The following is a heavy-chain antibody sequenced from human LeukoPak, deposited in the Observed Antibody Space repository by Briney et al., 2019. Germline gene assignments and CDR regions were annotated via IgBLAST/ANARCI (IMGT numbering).Heavy chain of an antibody. Sequence: GGSLRLSCAASGFTFSSYAMTWVRQAPGKGLEWVSGISGSGGNTYYANSVKGRFTISRDNSKSTLYLQMNDLGAEDTALYYCAKCMAEPGTCYFDNWGRGTLVTVSS. D-gene: IGHD6-13*01. J-gene: IGHJ4*03. CDR1: GFTFSSYA. V-gene: IGHV3-23*01. CDR3: AKCMAEPGTCYFDN. CDR2: ISGSGGNT.